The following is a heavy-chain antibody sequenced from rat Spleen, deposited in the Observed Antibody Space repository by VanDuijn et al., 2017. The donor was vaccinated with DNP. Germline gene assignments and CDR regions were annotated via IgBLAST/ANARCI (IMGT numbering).Heavy chain of an antibody. CDR1: GFTFSNYY. J-gene: IGHJ1*01. CDR2: ISTSGSRT. V-gene: IGHV5S23*01. Sequence: EVQLVESGGGLVRPGRSLKLSCAASGFTFSNYYMAWVRQAPKKGLEWVATISTSGSRTYYPDSVKGRFTISRDNAKSSLYLQMNSLKSEDTATYYCARGSSSIYWYFDFWGPGTMVTVSS. CDR3: ARGSSSIYWYFDF. D-gene: IGHD1-2*01.